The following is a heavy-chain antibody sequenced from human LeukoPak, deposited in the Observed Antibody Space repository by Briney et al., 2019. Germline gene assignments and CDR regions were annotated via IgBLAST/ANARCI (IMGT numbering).Heavy chain of an antibody. CDR1: GFTFSSYA. D-gene: IGHD5-18*01. J-gene: IGHJ4*02. V-gene: IGHV3-23*01. CDR3: AKHRPGYSHDY. CDR2: ISNSGDRT. Sequence: GGSLRLSCAASGFTFSSYAMSWVRQAPGKGLDWVSAISNSGDRTYYADSVKGRFTISRDNSKNTLFLQMNSLRADDTAVYYCAKHRPGYSHDYWGQGTLVTVSS.